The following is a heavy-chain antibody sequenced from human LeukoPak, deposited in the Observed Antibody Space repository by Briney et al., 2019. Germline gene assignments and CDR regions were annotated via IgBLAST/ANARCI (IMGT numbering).Heavy chain of an antibody. V-gene: IGHV4-31*03. CDR2: IYYSGST. CDR3: TRDSTYYYCGMDV. J-gene: IGHJ6*02. Sequence: SQTLSLTCTVSGGSISSGGYYWSWLRQHPGQGLEWIGYIYYSGSTYYNPSLKRRVTISVDTSKNQFSLTLSSVADAAAVVYYCTRDSTYYYCGMDVWGQGTTVTVSS. CDR1: GGSISSGGYY.